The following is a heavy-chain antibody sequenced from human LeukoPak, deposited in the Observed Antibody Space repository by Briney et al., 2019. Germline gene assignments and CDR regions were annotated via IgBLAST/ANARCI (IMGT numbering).Heavy chain of an antibody. CDR1: GFAFSDYG. Sequence: PGGSLRLSCAASGFAFSDYGMNWVRQAPGKGLEWVSSISSSSSYIYYADSVKGRFTISRDNARNSLFLQMNSLRAEDTAVYYCARDSLWFGELYYYYYMDVWGKGTTVTVSS. V-gene: IGHV3-21*01. CDR2: ISSSSSYI. J-gene: IGHJ6*03. D-gene: IGHD3-10*01. CDR3: ARDSLWFGELYYYYYMDV.